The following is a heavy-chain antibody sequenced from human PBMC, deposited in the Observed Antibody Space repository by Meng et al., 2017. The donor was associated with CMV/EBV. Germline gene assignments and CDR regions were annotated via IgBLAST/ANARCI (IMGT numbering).Heavy chain of an antibody. V-gene: IGHV4-4*02. Sequence: SETLSLTCAVSGGSISSSNWWSWVRQPPGKGLEWIGEIYHSGSTNYNPSLKSRVTISVDKSKNQFSLKLSSVTAADTAVYYCARDSNCSGGSCYSRDYYGMDVWGQGTTVTVSS. CDR3: ARDSNCSGGSCYSRDYYGMDV. D-gene: IGHD2-15*01. CDR2: IYHSGST. CDR1: GGSISSSNW. J-gene: IGHJ6*02.